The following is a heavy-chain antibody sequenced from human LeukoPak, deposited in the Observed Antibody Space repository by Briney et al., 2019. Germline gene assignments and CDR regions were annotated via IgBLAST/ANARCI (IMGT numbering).Heavy chain of an antibody. CDR2: INSDESST. Sequence: PGGSLRLSCAASGFTFSSNWMHWVRQAPGKGLVWVSRINSDESSTNYADSVKGRFTISSDNAKNTVYLQMNSLRVEDTAVYYCVRGLSGYASSLGYWGQGTLVTVSS. D-gene: IGHD2-2*01. V-gene: IGHV3-74*01. CDR1: GFTFSSNW. CDR3: VRGLSGYASSLGY. J-gene: IGHJ4*02.